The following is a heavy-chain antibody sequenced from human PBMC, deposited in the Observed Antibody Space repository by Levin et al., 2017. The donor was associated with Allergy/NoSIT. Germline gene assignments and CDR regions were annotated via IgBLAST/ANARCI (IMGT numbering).Heavy chain of an antibody. J-gene: IGHJ4*02. CDR2: INHSGST. CDR1: GGSFSGYY. D-gene: IGHD3-22*01. CDR3: ARGPPINYYDSSGYTEGDY. V-gene: IGHV4-34*01. Sequence: SQTLSLTCAVYGGSFSGYYWSWIRQPPGKGLEWIGEINHSGSTNYNPSLKSRVTISVDTSKNQFSLKLSSVTAADTAVYYCARGPPINYYDSSGYTEGDYWGQGTLVTVSS.